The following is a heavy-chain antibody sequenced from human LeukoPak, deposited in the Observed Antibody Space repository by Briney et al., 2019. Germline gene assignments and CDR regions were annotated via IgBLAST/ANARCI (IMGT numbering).Heavy chain of an antibody. Sequence: PSETLSLTCAVYGGSFSGYYWSWIRQPPGKGLEWIGEINHSGSTNYNPSLKSRVTISVDTSKNQFSLKLSSVTAADTAVYYCAGARYDSSGTLGSYYYYGMDVWGQGTTVTVSS. V-gene: IGHV4-34*01. CDR2: INHSGST. D-gene: IGHD3-22*01. CDR3: AGARYDSSGTLGSYYYYGMDV. J-gene: IGHJ6*02. CDR1: GGSFSGYY.